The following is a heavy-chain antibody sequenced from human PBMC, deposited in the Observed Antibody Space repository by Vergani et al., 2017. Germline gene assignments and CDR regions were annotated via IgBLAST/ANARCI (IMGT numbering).Heavy chain of an antibody. D-gene: IGHD2-15*01. CDR2: ISGSGGST. V-gene: IGHV3-23*01. J-gene: IGHJ4*02. CDR1: GFTFSSYA. Sequence: EVQLLESGGGLVQPGGSLRLSCAASGFTFSSYAMSWVRQAPGKGLEWVSAISGSGGSTYYADSVKGRFTISRDNSKITLYLQMNSQRAEDTAVYYGATERGSPRNYWGQGTMVTVSS. CDR3: ATERGSPRNY.